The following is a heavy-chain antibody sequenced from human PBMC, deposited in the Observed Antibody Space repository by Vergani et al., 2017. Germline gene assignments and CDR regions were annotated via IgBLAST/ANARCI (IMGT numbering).Heavy chain of an antibody. V-gene: IGHV3-30*18. Sequence: QVQLVESGGGVVQPGRSLRLSCAASGFTFSSYGMHWVRQAPGKGLEWVAVISYDGSNKYYADSVKGRFTISRDNSKNTLYLQMNSLRAEDTAVYYCAKIPRGDYYYGMDVWGQGTTVTVSS. CDR2: ISYDGSNK. D-gene: IGHD2-2*02. CDR3: AKIPRGDYYYGMDV. CDR1: GFTFSSYG. J-gene: IGHJ6*02.